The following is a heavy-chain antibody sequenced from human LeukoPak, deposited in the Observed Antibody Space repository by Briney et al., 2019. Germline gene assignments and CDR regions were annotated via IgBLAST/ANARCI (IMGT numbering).Heavy chain of an antibody. CDR2: IDYSGYT. Sequence: PSETLSLTCAVYGGSFSGYYWSWIRQPPGKGLEWIGYIDYSGYTNYNPSLKSRVSISVDTSKNQCSLRLSSVTAADTAVYYCARGGTFLALGGIAAAGTPLFDYWGQGTLVTVSS. V-gene: IGHV4-34*01. J-gene: IGHJ4*02. D-gene: IGHD6-13*01. CDR3: ARGGTFLALGGIAAAGTPLFDY. CDR1: GGSFSGYY.